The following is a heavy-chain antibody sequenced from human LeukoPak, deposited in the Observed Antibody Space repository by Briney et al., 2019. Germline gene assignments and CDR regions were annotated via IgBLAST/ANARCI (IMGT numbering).Heavy chain of an antibody. V-gene: IGHV4-31*03. D-gene: IGHD3-3*01. CDR2: IYYSGST. CDR1: GGSISSGGYY. J-gene: IGHJ4*02. CDR3: ARVSPNYEQDY. Sequence: SETLSLTCTVSGGSISSGGYYWSWIRQHPGKGLEWIGYIYYSGSTYYNPSLKSRVTISVDTSKYQFSLKLSSVTAADTAVYYCARVSPNYEQDYWGQGTLVTVSS.